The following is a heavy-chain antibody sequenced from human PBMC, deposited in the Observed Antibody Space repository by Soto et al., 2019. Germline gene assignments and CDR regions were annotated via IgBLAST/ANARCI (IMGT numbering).Heavy chain of an antibody. CDR3: ARTRMIESWIDY. V-gene: IGHV4-59*01. D-gene: IGHD2-21*01. CDR1: GDSISTYY. J-gene: IGHJ4*01. Sequence: KASETLSLTCDVSGDSISTYYWSWIRQPPGKGLEWIGYVYYSGSTLYNPSLESRVTLSIDMSKKQVSLKLNSVIAADTAVYYCARTRMIESWIDYWGHGTLVTVSS. CDR2: VYYSGST.